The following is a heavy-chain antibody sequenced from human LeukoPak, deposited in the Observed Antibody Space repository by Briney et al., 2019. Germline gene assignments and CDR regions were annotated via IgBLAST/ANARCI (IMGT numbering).Heavy chain of an antibody. J-gene: IGHJ4*02. CDR3: AKEDYSSSWYALDY. Sequence: SGGSLRLSCAASGFTFDDYAIYWVRQGPGKGLEWVSLISEDGGSIYYADSVKGRFTISRDNSKNSLYLQMNSLRTEDTALYYCAKEDYSSSWYALDYWGQGTLVTVSS. V-gene: IGHV3-43*02. D-gene: IGHD6-13*01. CDR2: ISEDGGSI. CDR1: GFTFDDYA.